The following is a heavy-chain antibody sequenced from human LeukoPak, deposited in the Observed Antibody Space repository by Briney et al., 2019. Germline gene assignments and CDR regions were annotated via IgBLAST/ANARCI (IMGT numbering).Heavy chain of an antibody. D-gene: IGHD3-10*01. CDR2: IGSSGST. Sequence: LPGGSLRLSCAVSGFTFSTYDMTWVRQAPGKGVEWVSAIGSSGSTYYADSVKGRFTISRDNSKNTLYLQMNSLRAEDTAIYYCANPFYGSGPRGYWGQGTLVTVSS. CDR3: ANPFYGSGPRGY. V-gene: IGHV3-23*01. CDR1: GFTFSTYD. J-gene: IGHJ4*02.